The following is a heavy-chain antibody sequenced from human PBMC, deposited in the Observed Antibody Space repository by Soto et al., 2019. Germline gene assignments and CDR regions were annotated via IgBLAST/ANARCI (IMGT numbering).Heavy chain of an antibody. CDR1: VFTFSSYS. CDR3: ARAVPAAD. V-gene: IGHV3-21*01. D-gene: IGHD2-2*01. CDR2: ISSSSSYI. J-gene: IGHJ4*02. Sequence: GSLRPSFSASVFTFSSYSLNWVRQAPGKGLEWVSSISSSSSYIYYADSVKGRFTISRDNAKNSLYLQMNSLRAEDTAVYYCARAVPAADWGQGTLVTVSS.